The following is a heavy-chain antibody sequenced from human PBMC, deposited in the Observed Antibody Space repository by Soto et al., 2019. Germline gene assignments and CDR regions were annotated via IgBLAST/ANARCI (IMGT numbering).Heavy chain of an antibody. V-gene: IGHV5-51*01. CDR2: IYPGDSDT. CDR3: ASTSIAAAGKDYNWFDP. Sequence: GESLKISCKGSGYSFTSYWIGWVRQMPGKGLEWIVIIYPGDSDTRYSPSFQGQVTISADKSISTAYLQWSSLKASDTAMYYCASTSIAAAGKDYNWFDPWGQGTLVTVSS. J-gene: IGHJ5*02. CDR1: GYSFTSYW. D-gene: IGHD6-13*01.